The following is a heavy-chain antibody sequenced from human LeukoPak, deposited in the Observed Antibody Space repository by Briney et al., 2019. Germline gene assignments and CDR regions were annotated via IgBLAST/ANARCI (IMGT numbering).Heavy chain of an antibody. CDR3: ARAFCSSTSCLHLDPYYYYMDV. CDR1: GYTFTSYD. CDR2: MNPNSGNT. Sequence: GSVKVSCKASGYTFTSYDINGVRQATGQGLEWMGWMNPNSGNTGYAQKFQGRVTMTRDTSISTAYMELSRLRSDDTAVYYCARAFCSSTSCLHLDPYYYYMDVWGKGTTVTISS. D-gene: IGHD2-2*01. J-gene: IGHJ6*03. V-gene: IGHV1-8*01.